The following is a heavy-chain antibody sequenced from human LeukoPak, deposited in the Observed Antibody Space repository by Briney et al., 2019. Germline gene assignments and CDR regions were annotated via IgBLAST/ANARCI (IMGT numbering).Heavy chain of an antibody. CDR1: GFTLSTHG. CDR3: ARDLSFGSLDF. Sequence: GGSLRLSCAASGFTLSTHGMHWVRQAPGKGLEWVAGMWYDGSREDYADSVKGRFTISRDMSKNTLNLQMNSLRVGDTAMFYCARDLSFGSLDFRGQGTLVTVSS. J-gene: IGHJ4*02. CDR2: MWYDGSRE. V-gene: IGHV3-33*01. D-gene: IGHD1-26*01.